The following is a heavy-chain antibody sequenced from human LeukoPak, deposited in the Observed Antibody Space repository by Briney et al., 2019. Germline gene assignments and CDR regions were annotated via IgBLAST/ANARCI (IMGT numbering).Heavy chain of an antibody. CDR1: GFTFSSYG. D-gene: IGHD4-23*01. CDR3: ARGGYGGSLFDY. V-gene: IGHV3-30*03. J-gene: IGHJ4*02. Sequence: PGGSLRLSCAASGFTFSSYGMHWVRQAPGKGLEWVAVISYDGSNKYYADSVKGRFTISRDNSKNTLYLQMNSLRAEDTAVYYCARGGYGGSLFDYWGQGTLVTVSS. CDR2: ISYDGSNK.